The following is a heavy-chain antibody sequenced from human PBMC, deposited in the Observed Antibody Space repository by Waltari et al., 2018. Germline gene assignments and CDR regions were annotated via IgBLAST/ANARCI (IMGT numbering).Heavy chain of an antibody. CDR3: ASHLDLEWPDY. Sequence: QVQLQESGPGLVKPSQTLSLTCTVSGGSISSGDYYWSWIRQPPGKGLECIGYIYYSGSTYYNPSLKSRVTRSVDTAKNQFSLKLISVTAADTAVYYCASHLDLEWPDYWGQGTLVTVSS. CDR1: GGSISSGDYY. D-gene: IGHD3-3*01. CDR2: IYYSGST. V-gene: IGHV4-30-4*08. J-gene: IGHJ4*02.